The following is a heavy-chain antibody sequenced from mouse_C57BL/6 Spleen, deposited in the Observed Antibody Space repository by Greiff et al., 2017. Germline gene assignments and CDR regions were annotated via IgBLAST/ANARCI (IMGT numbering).Heavy chain of an antibody. J-gene: IGHJ4*01. CDR2: INPSSGYT. Sequence: QVQLQQSGAELARPGASVKMSCKASGYTFTSYTMHWVKQRPGQGLEWIGYINPSSGYTKYNQKFKDKATLTADKSSSTTYMQLSSLTSEDSAVYYCARLYGSNYDAMDYWGQGTSVTVSS. V-gene: IGHV1-4*01. D-gene: IGHD1-1*01. CDR3: ARLYGSNYDAMDY. CDR1: GYTFTSYT.